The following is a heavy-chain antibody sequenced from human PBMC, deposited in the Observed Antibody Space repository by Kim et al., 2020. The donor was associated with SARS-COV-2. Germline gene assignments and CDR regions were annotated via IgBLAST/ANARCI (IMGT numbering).Heavy chain of an antibody. CDR3: TRVMADYYDSRS. V-gene: IGHV3-49*02. D-gene: IGHD3-22*01. J-gene: IGHJ4*02. Sequence: EYAASVKGRFTISRDDSKSIAYLQMNSLKTEDTAVYYCTRVMADYYDSRSWGQGTLVTVSS.